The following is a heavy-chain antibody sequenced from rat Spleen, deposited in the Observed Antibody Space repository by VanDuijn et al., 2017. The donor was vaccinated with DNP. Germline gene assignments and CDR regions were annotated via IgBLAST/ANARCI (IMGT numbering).Heavy chain of an antibody. CDR2: ISTSGGST. CDR1: GFTFSNYG. Sequence: EVQLVESGGGLVQPGRSLKLSCAASGFTFSNYGMAWVRQAPKKGLEWVATISTSGGSTYYRDSVKGRFTISRDNAKSTLYLQMDSLRSDDTATYYCATQNSGYDYFDYWGQGVMVTVSS. D-gene: IGHD4-3*01. CDR3: ATQNSGYDYFDY. J-gene: IGHJ2*01. V-gene: IGHV5S13*01.